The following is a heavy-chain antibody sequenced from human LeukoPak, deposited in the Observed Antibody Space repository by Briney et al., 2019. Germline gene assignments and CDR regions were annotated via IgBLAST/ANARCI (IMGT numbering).Heavy chain of an antibody. V-gene: IGHV1-18*01. Sequence: GASEKVSCKASGYTFTSYGISWVRQAPGQGLEWMGWISAYNGNTNYAQKLQGRVTMTTDTSTSTAYMELRSLRSDDTAVYYCARALSYDSSGYYVFDYWGQGTLVTVSS. CDR2: ISAYNGNT. CDR3: ARALSYDSSGYYVFDY. CDR1: GYTFTSYG. D-gene: IGHD3-22*01. J-gene: IGHJ4*02.